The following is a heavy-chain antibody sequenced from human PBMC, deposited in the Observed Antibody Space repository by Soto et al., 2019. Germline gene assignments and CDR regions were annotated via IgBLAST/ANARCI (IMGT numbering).Heavy chain of an antibody. CDR3: AKCGNWNHASES. J-gene: IGHJ5*02. V-gene: IGHV1-18*01. CDR2: ISANNGNT. Sequence: QVQLVQSGAEVKKPGASVKVSCKASGYTFTTSGITWVRQAPGQGLEWMGWISANNGNTNYAQNVQGRLTMTTDTSTSTAYMELRSLTTDDTAVYYCAKCGNWNHASESWGQGTLVTVS. D-gene: IGHD1-20*01. CDR1: GYTFTTSG.